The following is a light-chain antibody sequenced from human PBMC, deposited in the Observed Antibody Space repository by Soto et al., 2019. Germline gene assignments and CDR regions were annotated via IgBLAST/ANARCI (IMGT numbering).Light chain of an antibody. CDR1: QNIYSY. CDR2: GAS. V-gene: IGKV1-39*01. J-gene: IGKJ1*01. CDR3: QQSYTTPRT. Sequence: WRASQNIYSYLNWYQQKPGKAPKLLVFGASNLQSGVTSRFSCSGSGTDFTHIMRSLQPEDFATHNRQQSYTTPRTYAQGTKVDIK.